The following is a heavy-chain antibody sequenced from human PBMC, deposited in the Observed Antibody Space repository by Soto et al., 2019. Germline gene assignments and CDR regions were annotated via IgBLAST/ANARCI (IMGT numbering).Heavy chain of an antibody. J-gene: IGHJ6*02. D-gene: IGHD1-1*01. Sequence: PSETLSLTCTVSGGSINNGAYYWSWIRQHPGKGLEWVGYIYYSGTTYYNPSLRSRITIAIDTSKNQFSLKLNSVTAADTAVYYCARDTHIPTTLGGYYHYVVDFRGQGSSVIVSS. CDR2: IYYSGTT. CDR1: GGSINNGAYY. CDR3: ARDTHIPTTLGGYYHYVVDF. V-gene: IGHV4-31*03.